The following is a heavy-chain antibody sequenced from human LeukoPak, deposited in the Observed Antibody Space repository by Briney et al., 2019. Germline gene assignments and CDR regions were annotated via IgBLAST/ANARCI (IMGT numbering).Heavy chain of an antibody. CDR3: ARHYRSSSTTHFDC. CDR2: ISPGDSDT. CDR1: GCSFSNYW. V-gene: IGHV5-51*01. J-gene: IGHJ4*02. D-gene: IGHD2-2*01. Sequence: GESLKISWKGSGCSFSNYWIGWVRQMPGKGLEWMGIISPGDSDTRYSPSFQGQVTISADKSISTVYLQWSSLKASDTAMYYCARHYRSSSTTHFDCWGQGTLVTVSA.